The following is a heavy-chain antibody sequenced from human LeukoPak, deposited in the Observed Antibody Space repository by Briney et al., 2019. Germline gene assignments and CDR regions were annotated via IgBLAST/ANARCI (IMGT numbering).Heavy chain of an antibody. V-gene: IGHV3-33*06. CDR3: AKDPIWFGELPTTDP. J-gene: IGHJ5*02. D-gene: IGHD3-10*01. Sequence: PGRSLRLSCAASGFTFSSYGMHWVRQAPGKGLEWVAVIWYDGSNKYYADSVKGRFTISRDNSKNTLYLQMNSLRAEDTAVYYCAKDPIWFGELPTTDPWGQGTLVTVSS. CDR1: GFTFSSYG. CDR2: IWYDGSNK.